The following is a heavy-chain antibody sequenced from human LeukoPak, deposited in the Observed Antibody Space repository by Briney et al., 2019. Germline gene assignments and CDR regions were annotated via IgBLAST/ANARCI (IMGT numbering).Heavy chain of an antibody. D-gene: IGHD2-21*01. J-gene: IGHJ4*02. CDR3: ARDQGIMFFDN. CDR1: GFTFSNYW. Sequence: GGSLRLSCAASGFTFSNYWMSWVRQAPGKGLEYVANIKQDGSETYYVDSVKGRFIISRDNAKSSLYLQMNSLRVEDTAVYYCARDQGIMFFDNWGQGTLVTVSS. CDR2: IKQDGSET. V-gene: IGHV3-7*01.